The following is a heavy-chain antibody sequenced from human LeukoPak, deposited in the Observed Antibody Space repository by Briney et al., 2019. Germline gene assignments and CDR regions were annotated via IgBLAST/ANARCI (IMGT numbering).Heavy chain of an antibody. CDR2: ISSSSSYI. J-gene: IGHJ4*02. CDR1: GFTFSSYS. CDR3: ARDMYSSGWEGSFDY. V-gene: IGHV3-21*01. Sequence: SGGSLRLSCAASGFTFSSYSMNWVRQAPGKGLEWVSSISSSSSYIYYADSVKGRFTISRDNAKNSLYLQMNSLRAEDTAVYYCARDMYSSGWEGSFDYWGQGTLVTVSS. D-gene: IGHD6-19*01.